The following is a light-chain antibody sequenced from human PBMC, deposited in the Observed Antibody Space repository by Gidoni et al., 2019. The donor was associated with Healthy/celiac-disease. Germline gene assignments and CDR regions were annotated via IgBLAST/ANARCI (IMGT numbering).Light chain of an antibody. J-gene: IGKJ1*01. CDR1: QGISNY. V-gene: IGKV1-27*01. Sequence: DSQMTQSPSALSASVGDRVTINCRARQGISNYLAWYQQKPGKVPKLLIYAASTLQSGVPSRFSGRGSGTDFTLTISSLQPADVAPYYCQKYNSAPWTFGQGTKVEIK. CDR2: AAS. CDR3: QKYNSAPWT.